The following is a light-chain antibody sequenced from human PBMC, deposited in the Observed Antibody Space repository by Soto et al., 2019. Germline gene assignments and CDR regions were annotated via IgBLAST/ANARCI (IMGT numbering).Light chain of an antibody. Sequence: EIVFTQSPGTLSLSPGERATLSCRASHSVSSSLAWYQQKPGQAPRLLIHGASSRATGIPDRFSGRGSGTDFTLTISRLEPEDFAVYYCQQYGSSPWTFGQGTKVDIK. CDR2: GAS. CDR1: HSVSSS. J-gene: IGKJ1*01. V-gene: IGKV3-20*01. CDR3: QQYGSSPWT.